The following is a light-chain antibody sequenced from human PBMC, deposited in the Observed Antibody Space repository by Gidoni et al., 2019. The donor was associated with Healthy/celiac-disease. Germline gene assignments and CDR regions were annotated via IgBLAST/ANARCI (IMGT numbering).Light chain of an antibody. J-gene: IGKJ4*01. V-gene: IGKV1-39*01. CDR1: QSISSD. CDR2: AAS. CDR3: QQSYSTPGT. Sequence: DIQMTQSPSSLSASVGDRVTITCRESQSISSDLNWYQQKPGKAPKLLIYAASSLQSGVPSRFSGSGSGTDFTLTISSLQPEDFATYYCQQSYSTPGTFGGGTKVEIK.